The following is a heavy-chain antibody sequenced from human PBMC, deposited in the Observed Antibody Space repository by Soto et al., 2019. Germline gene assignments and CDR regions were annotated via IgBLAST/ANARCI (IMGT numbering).Heavy chain of an antibody. V-gene: IGHV3-23*01. CDR3: AKDTGVLLWFGEFPDAFDI. CDR1: GFTFSSYA. Sequence: EVQLLESGGGLVQPGGSLRLSCAASGFTFSSYAMSWVRQAPGKGLEWVSAISGSGGSTYYADSVKGRFTISRDNSKNTLYLQMNSRSAEDTAVYYCAKDTGVLLWFGEFPDAFDIWGQGTMVTVSS. J-gene: IGHJ3*02. CDR2: ISGSGGST. D-gene: IGHD3-10*01.